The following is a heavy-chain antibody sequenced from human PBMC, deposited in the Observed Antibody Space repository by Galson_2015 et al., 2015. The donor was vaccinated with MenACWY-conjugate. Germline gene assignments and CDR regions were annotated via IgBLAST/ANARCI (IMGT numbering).Heavy chain of an antibody. CDR1: GFSLSTNGVG. V-gene: IGHV2-5*02. D-gene: IGHD2-21*01. J-gene: IGHJ4*02. CDR2: IFWDDVQ. CDR3: ARRYCVGSRCSPYFDN. Sequence: PALVKPTQTLTLTCTFSGFSLSTNGVGVGWIRQPPGKALEWLALIFWDDVQRYSPSVKSRVSITKDTSRNQVVLTLTNVDPADTATYYCARRYCVGSRCSPYFDNWGQGTLITVSS.